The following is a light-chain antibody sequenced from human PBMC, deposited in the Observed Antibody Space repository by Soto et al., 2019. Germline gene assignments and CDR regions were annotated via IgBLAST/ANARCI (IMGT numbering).Light chain of an antibody. V-gene: IGKV1-5*03. CDR1: QSVSIW. CDR2: KSS. Sequence: DIQMTQSPSTLSASEGDRVTISCRASQSVSIWLAWYQQKPGRAPKLLIYKSSILESGVPSRFSRSGSGTEFTLTISSLQPDDYATYYCQQFNTSPWTFGQVTKVEIX. J-gene: IGKJ1*01. CDR3: QQFNTSPWT.